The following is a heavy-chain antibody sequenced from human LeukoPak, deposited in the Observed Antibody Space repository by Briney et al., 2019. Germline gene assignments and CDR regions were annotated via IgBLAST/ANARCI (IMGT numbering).Heavy chain of an antibody. V-gene: IGHV3-66*02. Sequence: GGYLRRSCAASGFTGSSNYMSWVRQAPGKGLEWVSVIYSGGSTYYADSVKGRFTISRDNSKNTLYLQMNSLRPEDTAVYYCARDLRLTTIFGVVSNWGQGTLVTVSS. CDR3: ARDLRLTTIFGVVSN. CDR1: GFTGSSNY. D-gene: IGHD3-3*01. CDR2: IYSGGST. J-gene: IGHJ4*02.